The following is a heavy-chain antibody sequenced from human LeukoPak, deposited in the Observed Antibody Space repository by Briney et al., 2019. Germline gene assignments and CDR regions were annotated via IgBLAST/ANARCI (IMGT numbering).Heavy chain of an antibody. J-gene: IGHJ4*02. D-gene: IGHD5/OR15-5a*01. Sequence: PGGSLRLSCAASGFTFSTYAMSRVRQAPGKGLEWVSSISDSGGSTYYSDSVKGRFTISRDNSKNTLNLQMNSLRAEDTAEYYCGVAEGDSWGQGTLVTVSS. CDR2: ISDSGGST. CDR3: GVAEGDS. V-gene: IGHV3-23*01. CDR1: GFTFSTYA.